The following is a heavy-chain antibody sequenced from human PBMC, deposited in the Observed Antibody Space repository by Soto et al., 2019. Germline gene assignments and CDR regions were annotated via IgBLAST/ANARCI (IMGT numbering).Heavy chain of an antibody. Sequence: ASVKVSCKASGYTFTSYGISWVRQAPGQGLEWMGWISAYNGNTNYAQKPQGRVTMTTDTSTSTAYMELRSLRSDDTAVYYCARGGVVRGAISYTNWFDPWGQGTLVTSPQ. CDR3: ARGGVVRGAISYTNWFDP. CDR2: ISAYNGNT. J-gene: IGHJ5*02. V-gene: IGHV1-18*01. CDR1: GYTFTSYG. D-gene: IGHD3-10*01.